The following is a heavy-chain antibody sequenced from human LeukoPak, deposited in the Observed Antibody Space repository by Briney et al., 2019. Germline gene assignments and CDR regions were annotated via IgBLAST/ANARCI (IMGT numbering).Heavy chain of an antibody. CDR2: ISGSGGST. Sequence: GGSLRLSCAASGFTFNTYGMNWVRQAPGKGLEWVSAISGSGGSTYYADSVKGRFTISRDNSKNTLYLQMNSLRAEDTAVYYCAKVEGAWGFDYWGQGTLVTVSS. J-gene: IGHJ4*02. CDR1: GFTFNTYG. V-gene: IGHV3-23*01. CDR3: AKVEGAWGFDY. D-gene: IGHD1-26*01.